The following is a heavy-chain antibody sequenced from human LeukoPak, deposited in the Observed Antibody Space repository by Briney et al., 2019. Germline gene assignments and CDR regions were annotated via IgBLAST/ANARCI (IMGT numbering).Heavy chain of an antibody. D-gene: IGHD4-17*01. J-gene: IGHJ4*02. CDR2: INPNSGGT. CDR1: GYTFTGYY. Sequence: WASVKVSCKASGYTFTGYYMHWVRQAPGQGLEWMGWINPNSGGTNYAQKFQGRVTMTRDTSISTAYMELSRLRSDDTAVYYCAREGPTGPKYYFDYWGQGTLVTVSS. V-gene: IGHV1-2*02. CDR3: AREGPTGPKYYFDY.